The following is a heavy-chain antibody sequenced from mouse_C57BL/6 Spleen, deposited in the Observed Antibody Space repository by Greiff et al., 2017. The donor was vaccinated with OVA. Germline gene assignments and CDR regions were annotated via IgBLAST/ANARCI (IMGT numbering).Heavy chain of an antibody. CDR2: IFPRSGNT. V-gene: IGHV1-81*01. Sequence: VQLQQSGAELVRPGASVKLSCKASGYTFTSYGISWVKQRTGQGLEWIGEIFPRSGNTYYNEKFKGKATLTADKSSSTAYMELRSLTSEDSAIYFCARGDDYDRRALFAYWGQGTLVTVSA. D-gene: IGHD2-4*01. CDR1: GYTFTSYG. J-gene: IGHJ3*01. CDR3: ARGDDYDRRALFAY.